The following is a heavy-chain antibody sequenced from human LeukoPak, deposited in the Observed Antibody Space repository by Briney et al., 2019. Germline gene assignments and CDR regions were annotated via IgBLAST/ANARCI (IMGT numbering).Heavy chain of an antibody. J-gene: IGHJ6*03. Sequence: SETLSLTCTVSGYSISSGYYWGWIRQPPGKGLEWIGSIYHSGSTYYNPSLKGRVTISLDKSKNQFSLKLSSVTAADTAVYYCARDAIMIRTHYYYYYMDVWGKGTTVTVSS. D-gene: IGHD3-16*01. CDR2: IYHSGST. CDR1: GYSISSGYY. CDR3: ARDAIMIRTHYYYYYMDV. V-gene: IGHV4-38-2*02.